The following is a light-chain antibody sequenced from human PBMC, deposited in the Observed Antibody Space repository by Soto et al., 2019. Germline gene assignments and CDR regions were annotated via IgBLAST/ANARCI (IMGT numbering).Light chain of an antibody. V-gene: IGKV3-20*01. J-gene: IGKJ4*01. Sequence: EIVLTQSPAPLFLSPGDSATLSCKASQSVGKNYLGWFQQKPGQAPRLLIYNALNRATGITDRFSGSGSGTDFTLTIRSLEPEDFAVYYCHQYAYAPLTFGVGTKVEIK. CDR3: HQYAYAPLT. CDR1: QSVGKNY. CDR2: NAL.